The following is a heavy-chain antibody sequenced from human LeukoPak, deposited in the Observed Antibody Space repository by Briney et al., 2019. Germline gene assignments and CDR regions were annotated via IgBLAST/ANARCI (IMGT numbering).Heavy chain of an antibody. Sequence: SETLSLTCTVSGGSISSYYWSWIRQPPGKGLEWIGYIYYSGSTNYNPSLKSRVTISVDTSKNQFSLKLSSVTAADTAVYYCARWRGVPAAHFDYWGQGTLVTVSS. CDR3: ARWRGVPAAHFDY. V-gene: IGHV4-59*01. CDR1: GGSISSYY. J-gene: IGHJ4*02. D-gene: IGHD2-2*01. CDR2: IYYSGST.